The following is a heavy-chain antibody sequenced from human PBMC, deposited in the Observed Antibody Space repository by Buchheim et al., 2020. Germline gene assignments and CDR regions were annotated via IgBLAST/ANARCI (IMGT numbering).Heavy chain of an antibody. D-gene: IGHD2-2*02. J-gene: IGHJ6*03. V-gene: IGHV3-11*05. CDR2: ISSSSSYT. Sequence: QVQLVESGGGLVKPGGSLRLSCAASGFTFSDYYMSWIRQAPGKGLEWVSYISSSSSYTNYEDSVKGRFTISREQAKNSLYLQMNSLRAEDTAVYYCARDKCSSTSCYTYYYYMDVWSKGTT. CDR3: ARDKCSSTSCYTYYYYMDV. CDR1: GFTFSDYY.